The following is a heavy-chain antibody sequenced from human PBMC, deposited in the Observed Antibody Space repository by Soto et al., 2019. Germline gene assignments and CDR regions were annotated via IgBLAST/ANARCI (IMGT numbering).Heavy chain of an antibody. CDR3: ARLCPGIAAAGPRPLDV. Sequence: ASVKVSCKASGGTFSSYAIGWVRQAPGQGLEWMGGIIPIFGTANYAQKFQGRVTITADESTSTAYMELSSLRSEDTAVYYCARLCPGIAAAGPRPLDVWGQGTTVTVSS. CDR1: GGTFSSYA. D-gene: IGHD6-13*01. J-gene: IGHJ6*02. V-gene: IGHV1-69*13. CDR2: IIPIFGTA.